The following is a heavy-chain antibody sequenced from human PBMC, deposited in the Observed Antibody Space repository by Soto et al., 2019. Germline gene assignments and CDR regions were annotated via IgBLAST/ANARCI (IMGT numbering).Heavy chain of an antibody. J-gene: IGHJ4*02. CDR1: GFAFRSYA. Sequence: QVQLVESGGGVVQPGRSLRLSCEASGFAFRSYAVHWVRQAPGKGVDWVALISYDGSNVYYADSLKCRFTISRDTSKNTLYLQMNSLRAEDTAVYYCASRRGFGTYYFAYWGQGTLVTVSS. CDR3: ASRRGFGTYYFAY. CDR2: ISYDGSNV. D-gene: IGHD1-7*01. V-gene: IGHV3-30*14.